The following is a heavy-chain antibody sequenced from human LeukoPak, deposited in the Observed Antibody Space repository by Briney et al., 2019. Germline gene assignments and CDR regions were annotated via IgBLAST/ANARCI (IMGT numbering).Heavy chain of an antibody. CDR3: ARFRFYGSGSYYNH. J-gene: IGHJ4*02. CDR1: GFTCTDYW. V-gene: IGHV5-51*01. D-gene: IGHD3-10*01. CDR2: IYPGDSST. Sequence: GESLKISCKGSGFTCTDYWIGWVRQMPGKGLDWMGMIYPGDSSTRYSPSFQGQVSISVDKAISTAYLQWSSLKASDTAIYYCARFRFYGSGSYYNHWGQGTLVTVSS.